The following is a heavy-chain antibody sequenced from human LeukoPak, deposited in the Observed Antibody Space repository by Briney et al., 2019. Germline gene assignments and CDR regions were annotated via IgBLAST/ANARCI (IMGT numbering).Heavy chain of an antibody. J-gene: IGHJ4*02. CDR2: ISYDGSNK. CDR3: AKQNGYSYVGYFDY. D-gene: IGHD5-18*01. CDR1: GFTFSSYG. V-gene: IGHV3-30*18. Sequence: GGSLRLSCAASGFTFSSYGMHWVRQAPGKGLEWVAVISYDGSNKYYADSVKGRFTISRDNSKNTLYLQMNGLRAEDTAVYYCAKQNGYSYVGYFDYWGQGTLVTVSS.